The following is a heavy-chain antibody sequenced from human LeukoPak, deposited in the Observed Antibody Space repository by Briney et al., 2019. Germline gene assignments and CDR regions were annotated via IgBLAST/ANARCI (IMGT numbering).Heavy chain of an antibody. Sequence: ASVKVSCKASGYTFISYDLNWVRQVPGQGLEWMGWMNPNTGNTGYAQKFQGRVTITADKSTSTAYMELSSLRSEDTAVYYCAAGYSYGSGYYYYMDVWGKGTTVTVSS. CDR1: GYTFISYD. V-gene: IGHV1-8*01. D-gene: IGHD5-18*01. J-gene: IGHJ6*03. CDR3: AAGYSYGSGYYYYMDV. CDR2: MNPNTGNT.